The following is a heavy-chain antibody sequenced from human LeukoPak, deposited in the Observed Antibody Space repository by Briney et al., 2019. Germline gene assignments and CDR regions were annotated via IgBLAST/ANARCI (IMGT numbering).Heavy chain of an antibody. V-gene: IGHV1-69*13. D-gene: IGHD5-18*01. J-gene: IGHJ4*02. CDR2: IIPIFGTA. Sequence: SVKVSCKATGYTFTSHYMHWVRQAPGQGLEWMGGIIPIFGTANYAQKFQGRVTITADESTSTAYMELSSLRSEDTAVYYCARGAEGYSYANDYWGQGTLVTVSS. CDR1: GYTFTSHY. CDR3: ARGAEGYSYANDY.